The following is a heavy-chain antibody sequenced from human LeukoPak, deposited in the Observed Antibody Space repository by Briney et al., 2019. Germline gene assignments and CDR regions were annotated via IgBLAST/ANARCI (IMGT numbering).Heavy chain of an antibody. Sequence: SETLSLTCTVSGGSISSYYWSWIRQPPGKGLEWIGYIYYSGSTNYNPSLKSRVTISVDTSKNQFSLKLSSVTAADTAVYYCARDLGYYDCSGYPLGYWGQGTLVTVSS. V-gene: IGHV4-59*01. CDR1: GGSISSYY. J-gene: IGHJ4*02. CDR3: ARDLGYYDCSGYPLGY. D-gene: IGHD3-22*01. CDR2: IYYSGST.